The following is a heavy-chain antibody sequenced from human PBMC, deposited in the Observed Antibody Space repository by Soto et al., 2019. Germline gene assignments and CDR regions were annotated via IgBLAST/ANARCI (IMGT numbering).Heavy chain of an antibody. D-gene: IGHD3-16*02. CDR3: AIEEWVPPRFVISV. CDR1: GDSISSSNW. CDR2: IFHSGST. Sequence: SEALCLPYDVSGDSISSSNWWFWVRQPPGKGLEWIGEIFHSGSTSYNPSLKSRVTMSVDKSKNQFSLKLTSLTAADTAVYYCAIEEWVPPRFVISVRGQGTPVIVS. V-gene: IGHV4-4*02. J-gene: IGHJ6*02.